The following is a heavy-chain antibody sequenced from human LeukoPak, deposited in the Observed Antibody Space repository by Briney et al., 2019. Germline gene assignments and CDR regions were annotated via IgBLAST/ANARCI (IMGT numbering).Heavy chain of an antibody. CDR3: ARHRRFDRDDAFDI. D-gene: IGHD3-9*01. CDR1: GGSISSSSYY. J-gene: IGHJ3*02. Sequence: SETLSLTCTVSGGSISSSSYYWGWIRQPPGKGLEWIGSIYYSGSTYYNPSLKSRVTISVDTSKNQFSLKLSSVTAADTAVYYCARHRRFDRDDAFDIWGQGTMVTVSS. V-gene: IGHV4-39*01. CDR2: IYYSGST.